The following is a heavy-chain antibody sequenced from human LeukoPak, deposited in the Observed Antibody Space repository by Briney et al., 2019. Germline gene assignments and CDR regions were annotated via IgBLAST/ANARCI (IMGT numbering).Heavy chain of an antibody. CDR1: GGSISSYY. Sequence: PSETLSLTCTVSGGSISSYYWSWVRQPPGKGLEWIGYIYYSGSTNYNPSLKSRVTISVDTSKNQFSLKLSSVTAADTAVYYCARGVVVAATHFDYWGQGTLVTVSS. D-gene: IGHD2-15*01. J-gene: IGHJ4*02. CDR3: ARGVVVAATHFDY. V-gene: IGHV4-59*01. CDR2: IYYSGST.